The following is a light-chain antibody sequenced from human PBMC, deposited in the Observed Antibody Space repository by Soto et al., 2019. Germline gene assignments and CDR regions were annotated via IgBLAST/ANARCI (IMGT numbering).Light chain of an antibody. Sequence: IVLTQSPAILALSPGERATLSFRASQSVSSSYLAWYQQKPGQAPRLLIYGASSRATGIPDRFSGSGSGTDFTLTISRLEPEDFAVYYCQQYGRSPATFGQGTKVDI. J-gene: IGKJ1*01. V-gene: IGKV3-20*01. CDR2: GAS. CDR1: QSVSSSY. CDR3: QQYGRSPAT.